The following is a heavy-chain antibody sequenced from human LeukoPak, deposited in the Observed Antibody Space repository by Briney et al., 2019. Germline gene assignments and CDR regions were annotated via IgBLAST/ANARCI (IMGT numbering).Heavy chain of an antibody. CDR2: IFDRGTT. Sequence: PSETLSLTCNVSGTSIKSYYWSWIRQPPGKGLEWIGYIFDRGTTNYNPSLESRVTISADTSKNQFSLKVKSVTAADTAVYYCARGGRTRGSLSFYYMDVWGEGATVTVSS. CDR3: ARGGRTRGSLSFYYMDV. V-gene: IGHV4-59*01. J-gene: IGHJ6*03. CDR1: GTSIKSYY. D-gene: IGHD3-10*01.